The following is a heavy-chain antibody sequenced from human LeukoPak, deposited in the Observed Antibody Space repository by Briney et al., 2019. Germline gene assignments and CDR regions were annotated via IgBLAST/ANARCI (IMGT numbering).Heavy chain of an antibody. V-gene: IGHV3-7*03. CDR3: AGVAGGSYSPFLYFDY. J-gene: IGHJ4*02. CDR1: GFTFSSYW. Sequence: GGSLRLSCAASGFTFSSYWMSWVRQAPGKGLEWVANIKQDGSEKYYVDSVKGRFTISRDNAKNSLYLQMNSLRAEDTAVYYCAGVAGGSYSPFLYFDYWGQGTLVTVSS. CDR2: IKQDGSEK. D-gene: IGHD1-26*01.